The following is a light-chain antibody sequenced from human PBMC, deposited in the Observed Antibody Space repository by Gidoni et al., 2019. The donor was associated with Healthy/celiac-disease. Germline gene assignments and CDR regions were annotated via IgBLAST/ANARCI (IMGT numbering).Light chain of an antibody. CDR3: VLYMGSGPLWV. CDR1: SGSVSTSYY. J-gene: IGLJ3*02. Sequence: QTVVTQDPSFSVSPGGTVTLTCGLSSGSVSTSYYPSWYQQTPGQAPRTLIYSTNTRSSGVPDRFSGSILGNKAALTITGAQADDESDYYCVLYMGSGPLWVFGGGTKLTVL. CDR2: STN. V-gene: IGLV8-61*01.